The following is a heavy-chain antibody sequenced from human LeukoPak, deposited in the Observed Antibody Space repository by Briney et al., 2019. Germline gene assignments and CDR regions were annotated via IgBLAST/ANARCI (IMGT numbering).Heavy chain of an antibody. V-gene: IGHV3-30*18. CDR1: GLTFSSYG. J-gene: IGHJ4*02. D-gene: IGHD5-12*01. CDR2: ISYDGSNK. Sequence: GGSLRLSCAASGLTFSSYGMHWVRQAPGKGLEWVAVISYDGSNKYYADSVKGRFTISRDNSKNTLYLQMNSLRAEDTAVYYCAKQMYSGYDFDYWGQGTLVTVSS. CDR3: AKQMYSGYDFDY.